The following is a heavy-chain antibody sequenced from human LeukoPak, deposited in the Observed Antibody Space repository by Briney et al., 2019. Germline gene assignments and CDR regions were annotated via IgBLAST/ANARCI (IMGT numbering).Heavy chain of an antibody. D-gene: IGHD2-21*02. CDR3: VKDQTVVVTALLSY. Sequence: AGGSLRLSCSASGFTFSSYAMRWVRQAPGKGLEYVSAISGNGGSTYYVDSVKGRFTISRDNSKNTLYLQMSSLRAEDTAVYYCVKDQTVVVTALLSYWGQGTLVAVSS. V-gene: IGHV3-64D*09. CDR1: GFTFSSYA. CDR2: ISGNGGST. J-gene: IGHJ4*02.